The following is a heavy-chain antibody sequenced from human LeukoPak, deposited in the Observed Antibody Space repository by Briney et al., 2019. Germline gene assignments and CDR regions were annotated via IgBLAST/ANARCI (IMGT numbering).Heavy chain of an antibody. Sequence: SETLSLTCTVSGGSISSYYWSWIRQPAGKGLEWIGRIYTSGSTNYNPSLKSRVTISVDTSQNQFSLKLSSVTAADTAVYYCARESFGVATISSSGWYEEMFDYWGQGTLVTVSS. CDR2: IYTSGST. D-gene: IGHD6-19*01. V-gene: IGHV4-4*07. CDR3: ARESFGVATISSSGWYEEMFDY. CDR1: GGSISSYY. J-gene: IGHJ4*02.